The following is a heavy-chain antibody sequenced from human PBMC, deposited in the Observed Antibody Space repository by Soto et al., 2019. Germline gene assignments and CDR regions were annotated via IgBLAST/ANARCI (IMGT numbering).Heavy chain of an antibody. J-gene: IGHJ3*02. CDR2: IYYSGST. D-gene: IGHD3-22*01. CDR3: ARDPTSYYYDSSALGAHAFDI. CDR1: GGSISSGGYY. V-gene: IGHV4-31*03. Sequence: ASETLSLTCTVSGGSISSGGYYWSWIRQHPGKGLEWIGYIYYSGSTYYNPSLKSRVTISVDTSKNQFSLKLSSVTAADTAVYYCARDPTSYYYDSSALGAHAFDIWGQGTMVTVSS.